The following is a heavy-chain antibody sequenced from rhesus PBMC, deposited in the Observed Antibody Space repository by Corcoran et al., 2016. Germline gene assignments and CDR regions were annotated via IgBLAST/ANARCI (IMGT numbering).Heavy chain of an antibody. CDR3: ARAPAGYSYGHYGLDS. CDR1: GGSISGGYG. D-gene: IGHD5-36*01. J-gene: IGHJ6*01. Sequence: QVQLQESGPGLLKPSETLSLTCAVSGGSISGGYGWGWIRQPPGKGLEWIGSIYRSSGNTYYNPSLKSRVTISTDTAKNQFSLKLSSVTAADTAVYYCARAPAGYSYGHYGLDSWGQGVVVTVSS. V-gene: IGHV4S7*01. CDR2: IYRSSGNT.